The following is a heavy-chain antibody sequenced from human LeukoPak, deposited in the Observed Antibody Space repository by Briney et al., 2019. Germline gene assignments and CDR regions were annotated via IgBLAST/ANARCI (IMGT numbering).Heavy chain of an antibody. CDR3: ARDSSVLWFGESYAFDI. Sequence: GGSLRLSCAASGFTVSSNYMSWVRQAPGKGLEWVSFIYSGGSTYYADSVKGRFTISRDNSKNTLYLQMNSLRAEDTAVYYCARDSSVLWFGESYAFDIWGQGTMVTVSS. CDR1: GFTVSSNY. J-gene: IGHJ3*02. CDR2: IYSGGST. D-gene: IGHD3-10*01. V-gene: IGHV3-66*01.